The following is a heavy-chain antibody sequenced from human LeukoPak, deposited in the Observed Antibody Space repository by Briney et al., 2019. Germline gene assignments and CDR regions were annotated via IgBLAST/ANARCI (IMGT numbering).Heavy chain of an antibody. CDR3: AREKLLWFGELSSYFDY. CDR2: IYTSGST. CDR1: GGSISSYY. D-gene: IGHD3-10*01. J-gene: IGHJ4*02. V-gene: IGHV4-4*07. Sequence: PSETLSLTCTVSGGSISSYYWSWIPQPAGKGLEWIGRIYTSGSTNYNPSLKSRVTMSVDTSKNQFSLKLSSVTAADMAVYYCAREKLLWFGELSSYFDYWGQGTLVTVSS.